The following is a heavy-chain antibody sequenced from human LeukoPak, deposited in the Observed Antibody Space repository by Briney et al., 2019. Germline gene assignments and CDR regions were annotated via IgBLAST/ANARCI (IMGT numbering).Heavy chain of an antibody. CDR1: GASIGSSSYY. Sequence: SETLSLTATVSGASIGSSSYYWAWIRQPPGKGLEWIGTIYYNGNTDYNPSLKSRVTISVDTSKNQFSLKLSSVTAADTAVYYCARHSSRPEAWFDPWGQGTLVTVSS. D-gene: IGHD6-6*01. V-gene: IGHV4-39*01. CDR2: IYYNGNT. J-gene: IGHJ5*02. CDR3: ARHSSRPEAWFDP.